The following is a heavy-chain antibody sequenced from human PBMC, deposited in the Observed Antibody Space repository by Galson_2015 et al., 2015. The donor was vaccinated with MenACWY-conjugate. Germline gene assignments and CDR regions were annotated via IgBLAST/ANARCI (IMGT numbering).Heavy chain of an antibody. CDR3: ARHPPGGRGMDV. J-gene: IGHJ6*02. Sequence: QSGAEVKKPGESLKISCKGSGYTFTTYWIGWVRQLPGKGLEWMGLISPGDSETRYSPAFQGQVTISADKSISTAYVHWDSLQASDTAMYYCARHPPGGRGMDVWGQGTTVTVSS. CDR1: GYTFTTYW. CDR2: ISPGDSET. V-gene: IGHV5-51*01. D-gene: IGHD1-26*01.